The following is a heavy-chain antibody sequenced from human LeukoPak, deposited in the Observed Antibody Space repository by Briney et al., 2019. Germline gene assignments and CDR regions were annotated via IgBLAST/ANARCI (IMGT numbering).Heavy chain of an antibody. J-gene: IGHJ4*02. CDR3: ARDKRETTDSSWYLGY. D-gene: IGHD6-13*01. CDR1: GGTFSSYA. CDR2: IIPIFGTA. V-gene: IGHV1-69*13. Sequence: SVKVSCKASGGTFSSYAISWVRQAPGQGLEWMGGIIPIFGTANYAQKFQGRVTITADESTSTAYMELSSLRSEDTAVYYCARDKRETTDSSWYLGYWGQGTLVTVSS.